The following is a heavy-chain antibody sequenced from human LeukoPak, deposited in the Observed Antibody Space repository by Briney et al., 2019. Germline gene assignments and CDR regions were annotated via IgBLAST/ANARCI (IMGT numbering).Heavy chain of an antibody. D-gene: IGHD4-23*01. J-gene: IGHJ4*02. CDR1: GFTLSSYA. V-gene: IGHV3-23*01. CDR2: ISGNAGST. Sequence: GGSLRLSCAASGFTLSSYAMSWVRQAPGKGLEWVSLISGNAGSTYYADSVKGRFTISRDNSKNTLYLQMNSLRAEDTAVYYCAKDLSLVRSNSGYWGQGTLVTVSS. CDR3: AKDLSLVRSNSGY.